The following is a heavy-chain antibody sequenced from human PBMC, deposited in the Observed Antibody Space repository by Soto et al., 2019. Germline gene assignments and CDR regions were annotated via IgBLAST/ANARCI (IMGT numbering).Heavy chain of an antibody. D-gene: IGHD4-17*01. V-gene: IGHV3-66*01. CDR2: IYSGGST. Sequence: GGSLRLSCAASGFTVSSNYMSWVRQAPGKGLEWVSVIYSGGSTYYADSVKGRFTISRDNSKNTLYLQMNSLRAEDTAVYYCASLFGGGDYVLDYWGQGTLVTVSS. CDR1: GFTVSSNY. J-gene: IGHJ4*02. CDR3: ASLFGGGDYVLDY.